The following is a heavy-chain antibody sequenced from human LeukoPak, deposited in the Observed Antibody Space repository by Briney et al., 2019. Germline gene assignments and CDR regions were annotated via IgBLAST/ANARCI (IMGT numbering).Heavy chain of an antibody. J-gene: IGHJ6*03. CDR1: GGSISSHY. CDR2: IYYSGST. D-gene: IGHD3-3*01. Sequence: SETLSLTCTVSGGSISSHYWSWIRQPPGKGLEWIGYIYYSGSTNYNPSLKSRVTISVDTSKNQFSLKLRSVTAADTAVYYCARAISNWAQTYYDFWSGYFYYYMDVWGKGTTVTVSS. V-gene: IGHV4-59*11. CDR3: ARAISNWAQTYYDFWSGYFYYYMDV.